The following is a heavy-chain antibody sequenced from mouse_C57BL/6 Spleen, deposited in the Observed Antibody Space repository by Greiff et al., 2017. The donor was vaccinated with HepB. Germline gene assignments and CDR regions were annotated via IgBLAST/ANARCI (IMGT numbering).Heavy chain of an antibody. D-gene: IGHD1-1*01. J-gene: IGHJ2*01. CDR2: IDPENGDT. CDR3: TTGYGSKIGY. Sequence: VQLKESGAELVRPGASVKLSCTASGFNIKDDYMHWVKQRPEQGLEWIGWIDPENGDTEYASKFQGKATITADTSSNTAYLQLSSLTSEDTAVYYCTTGYGSKIGYRGQGTTLTVAS. V-gene: IGHV14-4*01. CDR1: GFNIKDDY.